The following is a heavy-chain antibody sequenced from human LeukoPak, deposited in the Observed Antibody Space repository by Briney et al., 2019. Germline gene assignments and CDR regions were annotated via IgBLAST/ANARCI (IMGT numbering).Heavy chain of an antibody. CDR3: VREDTPATANY. V-gene: IGHV3-23*01. D-gene: IGHD2-21*02. CDR1: GFNFANHA. J-gene: IGHJ4*02. Sequence: GGSLRLSCAASGFNFANHAMSWVRQTPGKGLEWVSAISGGGDITYYADSVTGRFTISRDNSKDTLFLQMHSLRPGGTAVYYCVREDTPATANYWGQGTLVTISS. CDR2: ISGGGDIT.